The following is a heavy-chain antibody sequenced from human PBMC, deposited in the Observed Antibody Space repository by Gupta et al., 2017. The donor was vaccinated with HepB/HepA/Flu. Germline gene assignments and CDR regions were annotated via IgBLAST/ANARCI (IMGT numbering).Heavy chain of an antibody. CDR2: IYPGDSDT. V-gene: IGHV5-51*01. D-gene: IGHD2-8*01. J-gene: IGHJ4*02. CDR1: GYSFTSYW. Sequence: EVQLVQSGAEVKKPGESLKISCKGSGYSFTSYWIGWVRQMPGKGLEWMGIIYPGDSDTRYSPSFQGQVTISADKSISTAYLQWSSLKASDTAMYYCARHDSPYLKYDCTNGVCYTGVDYWGQGTLVTVSS. CDR3: ARHDSPYLKYDCTNGVCYTGVDY.